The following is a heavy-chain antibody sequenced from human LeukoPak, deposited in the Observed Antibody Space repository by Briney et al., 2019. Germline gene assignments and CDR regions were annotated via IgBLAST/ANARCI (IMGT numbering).Heavy chain of an antibody. CDR2: ISGSGGTT. V-gene: IGHV3-23*01. Sequence: GGSLRLSCAASGFTFGSYAMGWVRQAPGKGLEWVSAISGSGGTTYYADSVKGRFTISRDNSKDTLYLKVNSLRVEDTAVYYCVRTRAGDYGFWSGYCPDWGQGILVTVSS. D-gene: IGHD3-3*01. CDR1: GFTFGSYA. J-gene: IGHJ4*02. CDR3: VRTRAGDYGFWSGYCPD.